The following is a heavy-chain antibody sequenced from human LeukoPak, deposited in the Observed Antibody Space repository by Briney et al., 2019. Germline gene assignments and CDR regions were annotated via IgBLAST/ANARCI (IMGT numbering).Heavy chain of an antibody. J-gene: IGHJ6*03. CDR3: AKMTPKSYHMDV. Sequence: PGGSLRLSCATSGLTFSNYAINWVRQAPGKGLEWVSAFSGNDGSTYYADSVRGWFTISRDNSKHTLYLQMTSLRAEDTAVYYCAKMTPKSYHMDVWGKGTTVTVSS. V-gene: IGHV3-23*01. CDR2: FSGNDGST. CDR1: GLTFSNYA.